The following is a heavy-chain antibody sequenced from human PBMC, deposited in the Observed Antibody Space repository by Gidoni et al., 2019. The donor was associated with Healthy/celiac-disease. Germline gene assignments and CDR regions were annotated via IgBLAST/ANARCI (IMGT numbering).Heavy chain of an antibody. CDR1: RGSISSGSYH. J-gene: IGHJ4*02. CDR2: IYTSGST. Sequence: QVQLQESGPGLVKPSQTLSLTCTVSRGSISSGSYHWSWIRQPAGKGLEWIGRIYTSGSTNYNPSLKSRVTISVDTSKTQFSLKLSSVTAADTAVYSCAREGRGFSRYSGSYQTYFDYWGQGTLVPFSS. D-gene: IGHD1-26*01. V-gene: IGHV4-61*02. CDR3: AREGRGFSRYSGSYQTYFDY.